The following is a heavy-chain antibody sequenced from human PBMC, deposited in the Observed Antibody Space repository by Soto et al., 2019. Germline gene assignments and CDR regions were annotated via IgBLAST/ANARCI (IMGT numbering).Heavy chain of an antibody. J-gene: IGHJ6*02. CDR2: IWYDESNK. CDR1: GFTFSLYG. V-gene: IGHV3-33*01. CDR3: ARSPYTSGHHYGMDV. D-gene: IGHD3-22*01. Sequence: QVQLVESGGGVVQPGRSLRLSCAASGFTFSLYGMQWVRQAPGKGLEWVAVIWYDESNKYYADSVKGRFTISRDNSKNTLYLQMSGLTAEDTAVYYCARSPYTSGHHYGMDVWGQGTTVTVSS.